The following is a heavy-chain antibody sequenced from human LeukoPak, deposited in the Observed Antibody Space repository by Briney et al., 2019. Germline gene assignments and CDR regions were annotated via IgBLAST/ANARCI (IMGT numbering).Heavy chain of an antibody. CDR1: GFTFRTYG. D-gene: IGHD1/OR15-1a*01. Sequence: GGSLRLSCAASGFTFRTYGMTWVRQAPGKGLEWVANIKTDGSQIYYVDSVKGRFTISRDNAKNSLYLQMNSLRAEDTAVYYCARGTGRGYFDYWGQGTLVTVSS. CDR2: IKTDGSQI. V-gene: IGHV3-7*04. CDR3: ARGTGRGYFDY. J-gene: IGHJ4*02.